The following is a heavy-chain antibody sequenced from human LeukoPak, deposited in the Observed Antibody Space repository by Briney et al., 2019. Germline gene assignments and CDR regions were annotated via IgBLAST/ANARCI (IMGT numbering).Heavy chain of an antibody. V-gene: IGHV1-2*06. CDR2: INPNSGGP. Sequence: ASVKVSCKASGYTFTGYYIHWVRQAPGQRLEWMGRINPNSGGPNYAQRFQGRVTMTRDTSISTAYMELSRLRSDDTAVYYCARVVGELTDAFDIWGQGTMVTVSS. CDR3: ARVVGELTDAFDI. CDR1: GYTFTGYY. D-gene: IGHD1-26*01. J-gene: IGHJ3*02.